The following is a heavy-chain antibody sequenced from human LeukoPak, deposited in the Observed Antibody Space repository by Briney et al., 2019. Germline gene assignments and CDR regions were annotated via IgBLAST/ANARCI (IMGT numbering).Heavy chain of an antibody. Sequence: GESLRISCKGSGYSFTSYWISWVRQMPGKGLEWMGRIDPSDSYTNYSPSFQGHVTISADKSISTAYLQWSSLKASDTAMYHCARRYCSSTSCLLKDWFDPWGQGTLVTVSS. D-gene: IGHD2-2*01. V-gene: IGHV5-10-1*01. CDR3: ARRYCSSTSCLLKDWFDP. J-gene: IGHJ5*02. CDR1: GYSFTSYW. CDR2: IDPSDSYT.